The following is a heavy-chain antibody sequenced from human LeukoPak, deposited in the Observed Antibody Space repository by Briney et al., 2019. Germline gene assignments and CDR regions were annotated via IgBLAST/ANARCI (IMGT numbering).Heavy chain of an antibody. CDR3: AKRGVVIRVILVGFHKEAYYFES. D-gene: IGHD3/OR15-3a*01. Sequence: GGSLRLSCAVSGITLSNYGMSWVRQVPGKGLEWVAGISDSGGNTKYADSVKGRFTISRDNPKNTLYLQMNSLRAEDTAVYFCAKRGVVIRVILVGFHKEAYYFESWGQGALVTVSS. CDR2: ISDSGGNT. V-gene: IGHV3-23*01. J-gene: IGHJ4*02. CDR1: GITLSNYG.